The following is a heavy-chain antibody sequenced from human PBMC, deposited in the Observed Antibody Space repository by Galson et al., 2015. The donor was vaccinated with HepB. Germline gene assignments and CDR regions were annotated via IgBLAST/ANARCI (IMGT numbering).Heavy chain of an antibody. CDR2: IDWDEDK. CDR1: VFSLSTSGMS. Sequence: PALVKPTQTLALTCTFSVFSLSTSGMSVNWIRQPPGKALEWLALIDWDEDKYYSTSLRTRLTISKDPSKNQVVLTMTNMDPVDTATYYGARGLLRFFDYWGQGTLVTVSS. J-gene: IGHJ4*02. V-gene: IGHV2-70*01. D-gene: IGHD3-3*01. CDR3: ARGLLRFFDY.